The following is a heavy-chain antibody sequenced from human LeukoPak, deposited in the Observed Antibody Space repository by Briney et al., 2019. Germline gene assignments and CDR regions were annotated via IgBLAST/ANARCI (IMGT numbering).Heavy chain of an antibody. CDR3: ARESPPTNSLDY. D-gene: IGHD4-23*01. Sequence: SETLSLTCTVSGGSISSYYWSWIRQPPGKGLEWIGYIYYSGSTNYNPSLKSRVTISVDTSKNQFSLKLSSVTAADTAVYYCARESPPTNSLDYWGQGTLVTVSS. J-gene: IGHJ4*02. CDR2: IYYSGST. V-gene: IGHV4-59*01. CDR1: GGSISSYY.